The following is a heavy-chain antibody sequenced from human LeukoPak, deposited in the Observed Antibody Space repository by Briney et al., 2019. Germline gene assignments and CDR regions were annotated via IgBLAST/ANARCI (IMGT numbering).Heavy chain of an antibody. CDR3: AKDVL. CDR1: GFTFSSHA. J-gene: IGHJ4*02. CDR2: ISGTGRST. Sequence: PGGSLRLSCAASGFTFSSHAMNWVRQAPGKGLEWVSAISGTGRSTYYADSVKGRFTISRDNSKDTLYLQINSLRAEDTAVYYCAKDVLWGQGTLATVSP. V-gene: IGHV3-23*01.